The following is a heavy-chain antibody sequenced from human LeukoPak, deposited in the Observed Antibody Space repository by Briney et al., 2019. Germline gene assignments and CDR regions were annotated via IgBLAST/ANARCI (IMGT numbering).Heavy chain of an antibody. J-gene: IGHJ6*02. V-gene: IGHV4-30-4*01. CDR1: GGSISSGDYY. CDR2: IYYSGST. CDR3: ARARGYYDSSGSQGMDV. D-gene: IGHD3-22*01. Sequence: SETLSLTCTVSGGSISSGDYYWSWIRQPPGKGLEWIGYIYYSGSTYYNPSLKSRVTISVDTSKNQFSLKLSSVTAADTAVYYCARARGYYDSSGSQGMDVWGQGTTVTVS.